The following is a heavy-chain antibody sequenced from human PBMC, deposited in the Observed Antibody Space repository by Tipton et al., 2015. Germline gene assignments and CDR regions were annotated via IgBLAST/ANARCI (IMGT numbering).Heavy chain of an antibody. Sequence: SLRLSCAASGFTFSAYKMHWVRQAPGKGLEWVSSITHSSAFVYYGDSVRGRFTIYRDNAKSSLFLEMHSLRAEDTATYYCGRGGFWSGHYHYYAMDVWGQGTTVTVSS. CDR1: GFTFSAYK. V-gene: IGHV3-21*04. CDR2: ITHSSAFV. CDR3: GRGGFWSGHYHYYAMDV. D-gene: IGHD3-3*01. J-gene: IGHJ6*02.